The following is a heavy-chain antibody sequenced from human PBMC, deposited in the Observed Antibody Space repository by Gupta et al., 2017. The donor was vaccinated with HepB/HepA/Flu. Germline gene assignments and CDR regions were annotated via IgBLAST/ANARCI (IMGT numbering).Heavy chain of an antibody. CDR1: GFTFSHFG. CDR3: VKEEVIGGTGITNWIES. V-gene: IGHV3-33*06. D-gene: IGHD2-15*01. CDR2: IWHDGTDS. Sequence: QVQLVEYGGGVVQPGRSLRLSCATSGFTFSHFGLTWVRQAPGKGLEWVAVIWHDGTDSYHAASVQGRFTISRDNSKNTLYLQMNSLRVEDTAVYYCVKEEVIGGTGITNWIESWGQGTLVTVSS. J-gene: IGHJ5*01.